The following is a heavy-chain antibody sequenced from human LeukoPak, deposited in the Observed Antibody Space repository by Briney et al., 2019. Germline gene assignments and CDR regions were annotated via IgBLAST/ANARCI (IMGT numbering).Heavy chain of an antibody. CDR2: IYYSGST. Sequence: SETLSLTCTVSGGSISSYYWSWIRQPPGKGLEWIGYIYYSGSTNYNPSLKSRVTISVGTSKNQFSLKLSSVTAADTAVYYCARFYHDYAFDYWGQGTLVTVSS. D-gene: IGHD4-17*01. CDR1: GGSISSYY. J-gene: IGHJ4*02. CDR3: ARFYHDYAFDY. V-gene: IGHV4-59*08.